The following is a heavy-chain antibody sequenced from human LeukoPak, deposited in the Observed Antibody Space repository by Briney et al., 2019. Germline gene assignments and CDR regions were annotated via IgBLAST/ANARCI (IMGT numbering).Heavy chain of an antibody. Sequence: GRSLRLSCAASGFMFSSYALHWVRQAPGKGLEWVAVISYDGSNKYYADSVRGRFTISGDNSKNTLYLQMNSLRAEDTAVYYCARDGGYCSSTSCQIDYWGQGTLVTVSS. CDR2: ISYDGSNK. J-gene: IGHJ4*02. CDR3: ARDGGYCSSTSCQIDY. V-gene: IGHV3-30-3*01. D-gene: IGHD2-2*01. CDR1: GFMFSSYA.